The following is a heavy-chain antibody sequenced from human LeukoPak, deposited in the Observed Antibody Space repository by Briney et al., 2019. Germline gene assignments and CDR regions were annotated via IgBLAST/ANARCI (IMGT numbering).Heavy chain of an antibody. Sequence: GGSLRLSCAAPGFTFSSYWMHWVRQAPGKGLVWVSHINTDGSSTNYADSVKGRFTISRDNAKHTLYLQMNSLRAEDTAVYYCARADCTSSRCYIFSTQRSYYYYMDVWGKGTTVTVSS. D-gene: IGHD2-2*01. CDR2: INTDGSST. CDR3: ARADCTSSRCYIFSTQRSYYYYMDV. J-gene: IGHJ6*03. V-gene: IGHV3-74*01. CDR1: GFTFSSYW.